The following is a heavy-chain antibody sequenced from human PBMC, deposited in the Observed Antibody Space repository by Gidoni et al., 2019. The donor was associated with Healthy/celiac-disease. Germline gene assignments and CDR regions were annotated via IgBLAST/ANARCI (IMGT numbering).Heavy chain of an antibody. Sequence: QVQLQESGPGLVKPSETLSLTCTVSGGSISSYYWSWIRQPPGKGLEWIGYIYYSGSTNYNPSLKSRVTISVNTSKNQFSLKLSSVTAADTAVYYCARDGGNWNEPRGWFDPWGQGTLVTVSS. CDR1: GGSISSYY. CDR3: ARDGGNWNEPRGWFDP. D-gene: IGHD1-20*01. CDR2: IYYSGST. V-gene: IGHV4-59*01. J-gene: IGHJ5*02.